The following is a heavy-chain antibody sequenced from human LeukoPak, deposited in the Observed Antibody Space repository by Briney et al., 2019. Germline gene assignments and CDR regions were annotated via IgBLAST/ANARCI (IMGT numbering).Heavy chain of an antibody. D-gene: IGHD2-15*01. J-gene: IGHJ4*02. CDR2: IYYSGST. V-gene: IGHV4-31*03. Sequence: SQTLSLTCTVSGGSISSGGYYWSWIRQHPGKGLEWIGYIYYSGSTYYNPSLKSRVTISVDTSKNQFSLKLSSVTAADTAVYYCASNPSVACSGGSCYFYWGQGTLVTVPS. CDR1: GGSISSGGYY. CDR3: ASNPSVACSGGSCYFY.